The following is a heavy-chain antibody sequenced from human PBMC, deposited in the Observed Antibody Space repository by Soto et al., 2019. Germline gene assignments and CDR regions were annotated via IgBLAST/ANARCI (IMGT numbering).Heavy chain of an antibody. CDR2: ISYDGTNR. CDR1: GLTFSNYA. CDR3: ARESSSTVTTGGGGSAKDY. Sequence: QVHLVESGGGVVQPGTSLRLSCAASGLTFSNYAMHWVRQAPGKGLEWVAFISYDGTNRCYPDSVKGQFTISRDNSKNXLXXKMNSLKTEDTAVYDCARESSSTVTTGGGGSAKDYWGQGTLVTVSS. D-gene: IGHD4-17*01. V-gene: IGHV3-30-3*01. J-gene: IGHJ4*02.